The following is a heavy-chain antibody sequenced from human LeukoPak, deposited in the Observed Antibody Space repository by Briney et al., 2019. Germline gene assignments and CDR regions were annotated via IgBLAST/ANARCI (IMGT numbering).Heavy chain of an antibody. V-gene: IGHV3-23*01. J-gene: IGHJ4*02. CDR1: RFTFSSYA. Sequence: GGSLRLSCAASRFTFSSYAMSWVRQAPGKGLEWVSAISGSGGSTYYADSVKGRFTISRDNSKNTLYLQMNSLRAEDTAVYYCAKDRRMATIQREFDYWGQGTLVTVSS. CDR3: AKDRRMATIQREFDY. D-gene: IGHD5-24*01. CDR2: ISGSGGST.